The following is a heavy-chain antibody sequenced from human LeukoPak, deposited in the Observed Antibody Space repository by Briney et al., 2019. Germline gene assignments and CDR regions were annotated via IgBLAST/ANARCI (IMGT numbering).Heavy chain of an antibody. CDR1: GGSISSGSYY. J-gene: IGHJ4*02. CDR2: IYTSGST. Sequence: PSQTLSLTCTVSGGSISSGSYYWSWIRQPAGKGLEWIGRIYTSGSTNYNPSLKSRVTISVDTSKNQFSLKLSSVTAADTAVYYCARESEPGTAFDYWGQGTLVTVSS. V-gene: IGHV4-61*02. D-gene: IGHD1-14*01. CDR3: ARESEPGTAFDY.